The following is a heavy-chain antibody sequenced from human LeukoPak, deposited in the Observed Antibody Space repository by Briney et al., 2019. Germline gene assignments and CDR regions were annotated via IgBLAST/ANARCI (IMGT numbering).Heavy chain of an antibody. CDR3: ARWDSSSWYGRYYYYMDV. V-gene: IGHV4-4*07. J-gene: IGHJ6*03. CDR2: IYTSGST. Sequence: SETLSLTCAVSGGSISSYYWSWIRQPAGKGLEWIGRIYTSGSTNYNPSLKSRVTISVDTSKNQFSLKLSSVTAADTAVYYCARWDSSSWYGRYYYYMDVWGKGTTVTISS. CDR1: GGSISSYY. D-gene: IGHD6-13*01.